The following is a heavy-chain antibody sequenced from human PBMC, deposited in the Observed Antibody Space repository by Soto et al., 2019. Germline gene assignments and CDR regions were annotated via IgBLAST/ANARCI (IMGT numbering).Heavy chain of an antibody. J-gene: IGHJ4*02. CDR3: ARDSWGGAVAGAYFDY. V-gene: IGHV4-4*02. D-gene: IGHD6-19*01. CDR2: IYHSGST. Sequence: QVQLQESGPGLVKPSGTLSLTCAVSGGSISSGNWWSWVRQPPGKGLEWIGEIYHSGSTNYNPSLKSRVTRSVDKSKNQFSLKLSSVTAADTAVYYCARDSWGGAVAGAYFDYWGQGTLVTVSS. CDR1: GGSISSGNW.